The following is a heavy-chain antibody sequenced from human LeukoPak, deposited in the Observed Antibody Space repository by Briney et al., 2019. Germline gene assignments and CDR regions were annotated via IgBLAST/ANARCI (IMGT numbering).Heavy chain of an antibody. CDR2: ISGSGGST. CDR1: GFTFSKYG. J-gene: IGHJ4*02. V-gene: IGHV3-23*01. D-gene: IGHD6-19*01. Sequence: GGTLRLSCVVSGFTFSKYGMSWVRQAPGKGLEWVSAISGSGGSTYYADSVKGRFTISRDNSTNTLYLQMNSLRAEDTAVYYCAKDIAVANGIDYWGQGTLVTVSS. CDR3: AKDIAVANGIDY.